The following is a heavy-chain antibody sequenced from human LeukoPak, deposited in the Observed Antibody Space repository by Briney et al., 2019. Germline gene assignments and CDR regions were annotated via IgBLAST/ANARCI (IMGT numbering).Heavy chain of an antibody. V-gene: IGHV3-9*01. Sequence: PGGSLRLSCAASGFTFVDYAMHWVRQAPGKGLEWVSGISWNSGSIGYADSVKGRFTISRDNAKNSLYLQMNSLRAEDTALYYCAKLGGYGSGSYFFDYWGQGTLVTVSP. J-gene: IGHJ4*02. D-gene: IGHD3-10*01. CDR2: ISWNSGSI. CDR1: GFTFVDYA. CDR3: AKLGGYGSGSYFFDY.